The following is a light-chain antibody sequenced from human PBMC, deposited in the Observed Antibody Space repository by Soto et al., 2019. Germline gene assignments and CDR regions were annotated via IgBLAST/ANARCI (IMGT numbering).Light chain of an antibody. V-gene: IGKV3-20*01. J-gene: IGKJ3*01. CDR3: QQYGSSPPGFT. CDR1: QSASSSY. Sequence: EIVLTQSTGTLSLSPGERATLSCSASQSASSSYLAWYQQKPRHDPRLLIYGASSRSTVIPDRFSVSGSGTDLSLTISRLEPEDFAVYSCQQYGSSPPGFTFGPGTKVDIK. CDR2: GAS.